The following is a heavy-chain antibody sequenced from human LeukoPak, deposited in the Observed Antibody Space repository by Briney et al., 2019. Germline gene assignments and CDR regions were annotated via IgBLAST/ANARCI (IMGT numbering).Heavy chain of an antibody. D-gene: IGHD3-10*01. V-gene: IGHV3-33*01. J-gene: IGHJ4*02. CDR1: GFAFNTYA. CDR2: KCHDGSHK. Sequence: PGGSLRLSCAASGFAFNTYAKHWVPHAPGQGLEWVTLKCHDGSHKFYSKSARGHFTISRDNSKNTVSLSMDNLVYEYTADSYCAREILGSGSYPDFWGQGALVTVSS. CDR3: AREILGSGSYPDF.